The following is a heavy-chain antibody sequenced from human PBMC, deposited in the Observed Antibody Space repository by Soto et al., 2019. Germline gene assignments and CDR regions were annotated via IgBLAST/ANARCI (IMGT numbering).Heavy chain of an antibody. CDR2: ITVNSGNT. V-gene: IGHV1-18*04. CDR1: GYTFTSDG. Sequence: ASVKVSCKASGYTFTSDGITWVRQAPGQGLEWMGWITVNSGNTHYAQKLQGRVTMTTDTSTTTAYMELWSLRSDDTAVYYCARASIYGTYYYFDHWGQGTLVTVSS. D-gene: IGHD1-26*01. J-gene: IGHJ4*02. CDR3: ARASIYGTYYYFDH.